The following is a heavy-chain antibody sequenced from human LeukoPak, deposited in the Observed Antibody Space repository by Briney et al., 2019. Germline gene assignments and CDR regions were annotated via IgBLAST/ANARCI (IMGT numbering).Heavy chain of an antibody. V-gene: IGHV4-59*01. CDR1: GGSISSYY. CDR3: ARDSWGGYGAVDY. J-gene: IGHJ4*02. Sequence: SETLSLTCTVSGGSISSYYWSWIRQPPGKGLDWIGYIYYSGSTNYNPSLKSRVTISVDTSKNQFSLKLSSVTAADTAVYYCARDSWGGYGAVDYWGQGTLFTVSS. D-gene: IGHD3-16*01. CDR2: IYYSGST.